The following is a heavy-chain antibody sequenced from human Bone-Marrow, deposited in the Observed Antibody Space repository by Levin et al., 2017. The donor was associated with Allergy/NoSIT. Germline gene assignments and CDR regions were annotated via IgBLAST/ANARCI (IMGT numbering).Heavy chain of an antibody. CDR2: ISSSSSYR. V-gene: IGHV3-21*01. J-gene: IGHJ6*02. CDR1: GFSFSSYR. CDR3: ARDRDWSMGV. D-gene: IGHD2-21*01. Sequence: SGGSLRLSCEASGFSFSSYRMNWIRQAPGRGLEWVSLISSSSSYRYYVESVRGRFTVSRDNAKNSLYLQMNSLRAEDTAVYYCARDRDWSMGVWGQGTTVIVSS.